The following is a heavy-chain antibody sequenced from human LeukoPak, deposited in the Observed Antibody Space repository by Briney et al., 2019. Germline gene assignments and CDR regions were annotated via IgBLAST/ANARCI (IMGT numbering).Heavy chain of an antibody. Sequence: SETLSLTCAVYNGFDSYYMTIVRQPPGKGLEWVGEITYRGSGNYNPSLKGRATISINVSQGQFSLSLRSVTAADTAVYYCARDHVVVVPAAIGGLYYYYYMDVWGKGTTVTISS. CDR1: NGFDSYY. V-gene: IGHV4-34*01. D-gene: IGHD2-2*01. CDR2: ITYRGSG. CDR3: ARDHVVVVPAAIGGLYYYYYMDV. J-gene: IGHJ6*03.